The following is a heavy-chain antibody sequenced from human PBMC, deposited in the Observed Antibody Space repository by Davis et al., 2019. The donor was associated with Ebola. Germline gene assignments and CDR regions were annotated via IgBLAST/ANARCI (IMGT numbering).Heavy chain of an antibody. CDR1: GGTFSSYA. CDR3: ARDLGADCSSASCLEGGFDP. J-gene: IGHJ5*02. Sequence: AASVKVSCKASGGTFSSYAISWVRQAPGQGLEWMGRIIPVFGIATYAQKFQDRVTITADKSTDTAYMELSSLKSDDTAVYYCARDLGADCSSASCLEGGFDPWGQGTLVTVSS. D-gene: IGHD2-2*01. CDR2: IIPVFGIA. V-gene: IGHV1-69*04.